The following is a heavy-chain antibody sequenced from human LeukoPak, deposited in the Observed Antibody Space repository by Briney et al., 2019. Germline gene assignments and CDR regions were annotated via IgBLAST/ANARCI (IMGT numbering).Heavy chain of an antibody. CDR1: GFTFSSYA. Sequence: PGGSLRLSCAASGFTFSSYAMNWVRQAPGKGLEWVSAITSGGGSTYYADSVKGRFTISRDNSKNTLYLQMNSLRAEDTAVYYCASRDTRGRFDPWGQGTLVTVSS. CDR3: ASRDTRGRFDP. J-gene: IGHJ5*02. V-gene: IGHV3-23*01. CDR2: ITSGGGST.